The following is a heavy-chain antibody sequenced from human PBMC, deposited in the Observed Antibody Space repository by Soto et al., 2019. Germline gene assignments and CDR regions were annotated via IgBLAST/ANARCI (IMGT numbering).Heavy chain of an antibody. J-gene: IGHJ4*02. CDR2: IYPGDSDT. CDR1: GYSFTSYW. CDR3: ARQTGTSYDFWSGYKPFDY. Sequence: PGESLKISCNGSGYSFTSYWICWVRQMPGKGLEWMGIIYPGDSDTRYSPSFQGQVTISADKSISTAYLQWSSLKASDTAMYYCARQTGTSYDFWSGYKPFDYWGQGTLVTVSS. D-gene: IGHD3-3*01. V-gene: IGHV5-51*01.